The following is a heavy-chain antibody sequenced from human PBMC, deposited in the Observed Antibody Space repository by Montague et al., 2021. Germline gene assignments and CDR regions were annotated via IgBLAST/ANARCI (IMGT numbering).Heavy chain of an antibody. CDR3: ARGPAWGVLDGMDV. D-gene: IGHD3-16*01. V-gene: IGHV4-4*02. CDR2: SYHSGST. Sequence: SETLSLTCAVSGGSISSNNWWTWVRQPPGRGLEWIGESYHSGSTNYNPSLKSRVTISVDKSKSQFSLKLNSVTAADTAVYYCARGPAWGVLDGMDVWGQGTTVTVSS. J-gene: IGHJ6*02. CDR1: GGSISSNNW.